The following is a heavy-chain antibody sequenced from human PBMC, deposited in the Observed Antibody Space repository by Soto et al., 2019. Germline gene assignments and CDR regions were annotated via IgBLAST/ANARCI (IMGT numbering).Heavy chain of an antibody. CDR3: VKDESINWYSGHFRH. CDR1: GFTFDDYA. V-gene: IGHV3-9*01. J-gene: IGHJ1*01. Sequence: GGSLRLSCAASGFTFDDYAMHWVRQVPGKGLEWVSGINWNSGSIGYADSVKGRFAISRDNAKNSLHLQMNSLRAEDTAFYYCVKDESINWYSGHFRHWGQGTLVTVSS. CDR2: INWNSGSI. D-gene: IGHD6-13*01.